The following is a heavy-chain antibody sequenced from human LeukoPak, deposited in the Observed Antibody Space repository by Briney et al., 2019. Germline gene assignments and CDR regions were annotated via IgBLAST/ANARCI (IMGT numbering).Heavy chain of an antibody. Sequence: PGGSLRLSCAASGFTFTNYGMHWVRQAPGKGLEWVAFIRYDGSNKYYADSVKGRFTVSRDNSKNTLYLQMNSLRPEDTAVYYCAKDSSPYSSGWYFGYWGQGTLVIVSS. CDR3: AKDSSPYSSGWYFGY. D-gene: IGHD6-19*01. V-gene: IGHV3-30*02. J-gene: IGHJ4*02. CDR2: IRYDGSNK. CDR1: GFTFTNYG.